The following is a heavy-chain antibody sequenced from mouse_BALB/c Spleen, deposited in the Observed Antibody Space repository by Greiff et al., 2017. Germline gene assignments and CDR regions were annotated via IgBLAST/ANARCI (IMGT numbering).Heavy chain of an antibody. Sequence: EVKLVESGGDLVKPGGSLKLSCAASGFAFSSYDMSWVRQTPEKRLEWVAYISSGGGSTYYPDTVKGRFTISRDNAKNTLYLQMSSLKSEDTAMYYCARQGGPYGNFYYDAMDYWGQGTSVTVSS. CDR3: ARQGGPYGNFYYDAMDY. V-gene: IGHV5-12-1*01. CDR2: ISSGGGST. D-gene: IGHD2-1*01. J-gene: IGHJ4*01. CDR1: GFAFSSYD.